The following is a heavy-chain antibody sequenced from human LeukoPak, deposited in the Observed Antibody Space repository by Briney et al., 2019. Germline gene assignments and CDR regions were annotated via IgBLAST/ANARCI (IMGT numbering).Heavy chain of an antibody. D-gene: IGHD1-7*01. CDR3: ARRGTTSVYYYMDV. J-gene: IGHJ6*03. Sequence: SETLSLTCAVYGGSFSGYYWSWIRQPPGKGLEWIGEINHSGSTNYNPSLKSRVTISVDTSKDQFSLKLSSVTAADTAVYYCARRGTTSVYYYMDVWGKGTTVTVSS. V-gene: IGHV4-34*01. CDR2: INHSGST. CDR1: GGSFSGYY.